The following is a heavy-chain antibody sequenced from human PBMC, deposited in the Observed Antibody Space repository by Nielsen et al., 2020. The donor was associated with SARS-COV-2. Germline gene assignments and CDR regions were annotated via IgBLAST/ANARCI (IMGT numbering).Heavy chain of an antibody. CDR1: GYTLTELS. Sequence: ASVKVSCKVSGYTLTELSMHWVRQAPGKGLEWMGGFDPEDGETIYAQKFQGRVTMTTDTSTSTAYMELRSLRSDDTAVYYCARVEYQPRMAVYYFDYWGQGTLVTVSS. D-gene: IGHD2-2*01. CDR2: FDPEDGET. V-gene: IGHV1-24*01. J-gene: IGHJ4*02. CDR3: ARVEYQPRMAVYYFDY.